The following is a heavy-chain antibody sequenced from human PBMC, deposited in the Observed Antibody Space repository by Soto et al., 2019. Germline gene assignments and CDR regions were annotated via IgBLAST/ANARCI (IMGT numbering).Heavy chain of an antibody. V-gene: IGHV1-58*02. CDR3: AADSRYCSGGNCEDY. CDR2: IVVGSGHT. Sequence: MQLVQSGPEVKTPGTSVKVSCKASGFTFTSSAMQWVRQARGQRLEWIGWIVVGSGHTNYAQKFQERVTFTRDMSTSTAYMELSSLRSEDTAVYYCAADSRYCSGGNCEDYWGQGTLVTVSS. CDR1: GFTFTSSA. D-gene: IGHD2-15*01. J-gene: IGHJ4*02.